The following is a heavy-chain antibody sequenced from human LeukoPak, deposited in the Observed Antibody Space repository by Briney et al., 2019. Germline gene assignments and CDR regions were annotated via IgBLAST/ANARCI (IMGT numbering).Heavy chain of an antibody. V-gene: IGHV5-51*01. J-gene: IGHJ4*02. CDR1: GDSFTSYW. Sequence: GESLKISCKASGDSFTSYWIGWVRQMPGKGLEWMGTIYPGDSDTRYSPSFQGRVTMSADKSISTAYLQWSSLKASDTAMYYCARRRYEQLDHDYWGQGTLVTVSS. D-gene: IGHD6-13*01. CDR2: IYPGDSDT. CDR3: ARRRYEQLDHDY.